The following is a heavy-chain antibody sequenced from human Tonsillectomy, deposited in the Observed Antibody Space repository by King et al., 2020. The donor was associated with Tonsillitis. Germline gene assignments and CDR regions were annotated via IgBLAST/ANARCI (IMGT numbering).Heavy chain of an antibody. CDR3: ARGTGGYKGY. V-gene: IGHV4-34*01. CDR1: GGSFSGYY. Sequence: VQLQQWGAGLLNPSETLSLTCAVYGGSFSGYYWSWIRQPPGKGLEWIGEINHSGSTNYNPSLKSRVTISVDTSKNQFSLKLSSVTAADTAVYYYARGTGGYKGYWGQGTLVTVSS. J-gene: IGHJ4*02. CDR2: INHSGST. D-gene: IGHD5-24*01.